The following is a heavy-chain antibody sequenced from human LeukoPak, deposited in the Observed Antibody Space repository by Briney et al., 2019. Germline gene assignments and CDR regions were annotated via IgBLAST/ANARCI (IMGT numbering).Heavy chain of an antibody. CDR2: IYASGYT. V-gene: IGHV4-4*07. CDR1: GDSISSYY. D-gene: IGHD3-10*01. J-gene: IGHJ4*02. CDR3: ARNHIVTGTYFDS. Sequence: SETLSLTCTVSGDSISSYYWNWIRQPAGKGLEWIGRIYASGYTDYNPSLQTRVTMSVDTSKNEFSLKVDTVTAADIAVYFCARNHIVTGTYFDSWGQGSLVTVSS.